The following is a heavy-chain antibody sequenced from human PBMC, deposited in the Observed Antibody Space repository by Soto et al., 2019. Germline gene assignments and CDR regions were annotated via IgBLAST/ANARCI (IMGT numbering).Heavy chain of an antibody. D-gene: IGHD3-10*01. CDR2: IYYSGST. J-gene: IGHJ4*02. V-gene: IGHV4-59*01. CDR3: ARDGSGSYYYYFDY. CDR1: GGSISSYY. Sequence: TSETLSLTCTVSGGSISSYYWSWIRQPPGKGLEWIGYIYYSGSTNYNPSLKSRVTISVDTSKNQFSLKLSSVTAADTAVYYCARDGSGSYYYYFDYWGQGTLVTVSS.